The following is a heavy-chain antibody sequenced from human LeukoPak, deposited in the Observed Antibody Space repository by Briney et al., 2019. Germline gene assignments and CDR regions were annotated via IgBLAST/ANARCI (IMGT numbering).Heavy chain of an antibody. CDR1: GFTFSSYW. D-gene: IGHD2-21*01. J-gene: IGHJ4*02. CDR3: ARAPVTSCRGAFCYPFDY. Sequence: PGGSLRLSCAASGFTFSSYWMSWVRQAPGKGLEWVANIKQDGSEKYYVDSVKGRFTISRDNAKHSLYLQMNSLRAEDTAVYYCARAPVTSCRGAFCYPFDYWGQGILVTVSS. CDR2: IKQDGSEK. V-gene: IGHV3-7*01.